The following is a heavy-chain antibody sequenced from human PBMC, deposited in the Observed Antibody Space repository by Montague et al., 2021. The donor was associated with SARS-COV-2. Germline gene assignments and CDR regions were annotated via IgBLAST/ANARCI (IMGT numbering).Heavy chain of an antibody. CDR2: IYWYDDK. CDR1: GFSLSTSKVG. J-gene: IGHJ4*02. CDR3: AHSPSYYDLLTGYYNGPCDY. V-gene: IGHV2-5*01. D-gene: IGHD3-9*01. Sequence: PALVKPTQTLTLTCTFSGFSLSTSKVGVGWIRQPPGKALEWLALIYWYDDKRYSPSLKSRLTITKDTSKNQVVLTMTNMGPVDTATYYCAHSPSYYDLLTGYYNGPCDYWGQGTLVTVSS.